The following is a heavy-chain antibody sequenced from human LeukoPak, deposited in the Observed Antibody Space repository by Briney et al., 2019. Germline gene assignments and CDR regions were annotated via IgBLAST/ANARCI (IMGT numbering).Heavy chain of an antibody. J-gene: IGHJ4*02. CDR1: GFTLSTYR. CDR3: AKEYDSGGYGANFDY. D-gene: IGHD3-10*01. CDR2: ISTSSSTI. Sequence: GGSLRLSCVASGFTLSTYRMNWVRQAPGKGLEWVSYISTSSSTIYYADSVKGRFTISRDNSRNTMYLQMNSLRAEDTAVYYCAKEYDSGGYGANFDYWGQGTLVTVSS. V-gene: IGHV3-48*01.